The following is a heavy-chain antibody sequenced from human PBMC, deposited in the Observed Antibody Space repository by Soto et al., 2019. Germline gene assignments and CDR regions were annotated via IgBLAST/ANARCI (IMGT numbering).Heavy chain of an antibody. CDR1: GGSISIGDYY. J-gene: IGHJ6*02. D-gene: IGHD2-2*01. V-gene: IGHV4-30-4*01. CDR2: IYYSGST. Sequence: SETLSLTCTVSGGSISIGDYYWSCIRQPPGKGLEWIGYIYYSGSTYYNPSLKSRVTISVDTSKNQFSLKLSSVTAADTAVYYCARVALIVVVPAATEDVWGQGTTVTVSS. CDR3: ARVALIVVVPAATEDV.